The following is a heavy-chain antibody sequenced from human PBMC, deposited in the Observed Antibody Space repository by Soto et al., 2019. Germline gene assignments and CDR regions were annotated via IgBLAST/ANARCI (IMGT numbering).Heavy chain of an antibody. D-gene: IGHD1-26*01. CDR1: GGSISSYY. Sequence: SETLSLTCTVSGGSISSYYWSWIRQPPGKGLEWIGYIYYSGSTYYNPSLKSRVTISVDTSKNQFSLKLSSVTAADTAVYYCARRSGRDGRDYWGQGTLVTVSS. J-gene: IGHJ4*02. V-gene: IGHV4-59*12. CDR3: ARRSGRDGRDY. CDR2: IYYSGST.